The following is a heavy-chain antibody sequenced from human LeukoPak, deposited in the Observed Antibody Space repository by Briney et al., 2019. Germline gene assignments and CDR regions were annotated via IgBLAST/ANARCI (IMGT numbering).Heavy chain of an antibody. D-gene: IGHD3-22*01. CDR2: MNPNSGNT. CDR1: EYTFTSYD. J-gene: IGHJ4*02. CDR3: ARVTYYYDSSGYYADFDY. V-gene: IGHV1-8*01. Sequence: ASVKVSCEASEYTFTSYDINWVRQATGQGLEWMGWMNPNSGNTGYAQKFQGIVTMTRNTSISTAYMELSSLRSEDTAVYYCARVTYYYDSSGYYADFDYWGQGTLVTVSS.